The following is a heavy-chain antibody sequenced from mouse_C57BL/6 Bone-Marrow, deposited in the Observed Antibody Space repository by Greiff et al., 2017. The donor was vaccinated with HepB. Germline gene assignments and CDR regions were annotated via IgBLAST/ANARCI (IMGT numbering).Heavy chain of an antibody. CDR2: IDPSDSYT. D-gene: IGHD3-2*02. Sequence: QVQLQQSGAELVMPGASVKLSCKASGYTFTSYWMHWVKQRPGQGLEWIGEIDPSDSYTNYNQKFKGKSTLTVDKSSSTAYMQLSSLTSEDSAVYYCARERDSSGPLDYWGQGTTLTVSS. J-gene: IGHJ2*01. CDR1: GYTFTSYW. CDR3: ARERDSSGPLDY. V-gene: IGHV1-69*01.